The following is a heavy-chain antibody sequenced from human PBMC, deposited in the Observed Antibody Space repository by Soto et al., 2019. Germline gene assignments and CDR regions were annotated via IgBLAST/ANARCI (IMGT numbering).Heavy chain of an antibody. CDR3: ARDLDSSGYYYYGMDV. Sequence: GGSLRLSCAASGFTFSSYSMNWVRQAPGKGLEWVSYISSSSSTIYYADSVKGRFTISRDNAKNSLYLQMNSLRDEDTAVYYCARDLDSSGYYYYGMDVWGQGTTVTVSS. D-gene: IGHD6-19*01. CDR1: GFTFSSYS. CDR2: ISSSSSTI. J-gene: IGHJ6*02. V-gene: IGHV3-48*02.